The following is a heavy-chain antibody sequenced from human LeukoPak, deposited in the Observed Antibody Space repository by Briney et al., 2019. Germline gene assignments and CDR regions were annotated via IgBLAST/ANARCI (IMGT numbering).Heavy chain of an antibody. CDR1: GYTFTGYY. CDR3: ARPRTVRGVPDY. V-gene: IGHV1-2*02. CDR2: INPNSGGT. J-gene: IGHJ4*02. D-gene: IGHD3-10*01. Sequence: ASVKVSCKASGYTFTGYYMHWVRQAPGQGLEWMGWINPNSGGTNYAQKFQGRVTMTRDTSISTAYMELSRLRSDDTAVYYCARPRTVRGVPDYWGQGTLVTVSS.